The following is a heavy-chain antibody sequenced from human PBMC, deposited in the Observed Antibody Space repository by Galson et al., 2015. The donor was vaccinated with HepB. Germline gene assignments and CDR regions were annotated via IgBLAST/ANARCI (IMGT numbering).Heavy chain of an antibody. CDR3: ARIRASITGVYFDY. D-gene: IGHD1-20*01. Sequence: PALVKPTQTLTLTCTVSGFSLGNARMGVSWIRQPPGKALEWLAHIFSNDEKSYSTSLKSRLTISKDTSKSQVVLTMTNMDPVDTATYYCARIRASITGVYFDYWGQGTLVTVSS. V-gene: IGHV2-26*01. CDR1: GFSLGNARMG. J-gene: IGHJ4*02. CDR2: IFSNDEK.